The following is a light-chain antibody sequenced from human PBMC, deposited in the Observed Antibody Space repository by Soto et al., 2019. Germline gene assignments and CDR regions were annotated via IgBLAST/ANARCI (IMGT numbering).Light chain of an antibody. CDR1: QGVTTN. J-gene: IGKJ5*01. Sequence: VMKKSPGALSVSQGGRATRSCRAGQGVTTNFAWYQQKSGQSPRLLIYGVSIRATGVPARFSGTGSETDFTLTISGLQSEDSAVYCCQLYNNWPFCFGHGTRLEI. CDR2: GVS. V-gene: IGKV3-15*01. CDR3: QLYNNWPFC.